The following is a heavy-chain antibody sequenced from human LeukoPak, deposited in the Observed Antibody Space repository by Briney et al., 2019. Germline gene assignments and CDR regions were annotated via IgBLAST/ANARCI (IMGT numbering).Heavy chain of an antibody. D-gene: IGHD2-2*01. CDR2: FDPEDGET. Sequence: GASVKVSCKVSGYTLTELSMHWVRQAPGKGLEWMGGFDPEDGETICAQKFQGRVTMTEDTSTDTAYMEPSSLRSEDTAVYYCATGVVPAAIDAFDIWGQGTMVTVSS. V-gene: IGHV1-24*01. CDR3: ATGVVPAAIDAFDI. CDR1: GYTLTELS. J-gene: IGHJ3*02.